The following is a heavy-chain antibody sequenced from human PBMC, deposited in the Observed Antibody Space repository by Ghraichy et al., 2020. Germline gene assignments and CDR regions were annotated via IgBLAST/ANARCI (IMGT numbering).Heavy chain of an antibody. V-gene: IGHV1-69*04. J-gene: IGHJ6*02. CDR1: GGTFSSYT. CDR3: ARDSPYCSSTSCYNYYYYGMDV. D-gene: IGHD2-2*02. CDR2: IIPILGIA. Sequence: SVKGSCKASGGTFSSYTISWVRQAPGQGLEWMGRIIPILGIANYAQKFQGRVTITADKSTSTAYMELSSLRSEDTAVYYCARDSPYCSSTSCYNYYYYGMDVWGQGTTVTVSS.